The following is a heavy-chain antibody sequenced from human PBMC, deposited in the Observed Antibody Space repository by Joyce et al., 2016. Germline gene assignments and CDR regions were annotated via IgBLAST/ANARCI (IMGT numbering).Heavy chain of an antibody. V-gene: IGHV3-13*05. J-gene: IGHJ3*02. CDR2: IGTAGDQ. CDR3: ARERGGGMSAFDI. CDR1: GFTFSASE. D-gene: IGHD3-16*01. Sequence: EVQLVEAGGALVQPGGSLRLSCAASGFTFSASEIHWVRQTPGKGLEWVSAIGTAGDQNYAGSVKGRLTISRENAKSSLFLQMNSLRAEDTAVYYCARERGGGMSAFDIWGQGTMVTVSS.